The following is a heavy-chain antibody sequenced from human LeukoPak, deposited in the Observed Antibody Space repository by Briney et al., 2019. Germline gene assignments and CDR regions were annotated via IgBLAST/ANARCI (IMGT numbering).Heavy chain of an antibody. J-gene: IGHJ4*02. CDR1: GGTFSSYA. CDR2: IIPIFGTA. V-gene: IGHV1-69*13. D-gene: IGHD6-19*01. Sequence: GASVKVSCKASGGTFSSYAISWVRQAPGQGLEWMGRIIPIFGTANYAQKFQGRVTITADESTSTAYMELSSLRSEDTAVYYCARDGAGYSSGWAPDYWGQGTLVTVSS. CDR3: ARDGAGYSSGWAPDY.